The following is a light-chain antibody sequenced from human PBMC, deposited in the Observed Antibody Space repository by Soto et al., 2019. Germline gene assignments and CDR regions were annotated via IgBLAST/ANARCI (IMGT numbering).Light chain of an antibody. CDR3: SAWDAALNGCV. CDR2: SNN. CDR1: TSKIGSNT. J-gene: IGLJ3*02. Sequence: QSVLTQPPSASGTPGQTVTISCSGGTSKIGSNTINWYQHLQGMAPKLLIYSNNQRPSGVPARFSGSKSCTSASLAISRRQYEDEADFYCSAWDAALNGCVFGGGTKVTVL. V-gene: IGLV1-44*01.